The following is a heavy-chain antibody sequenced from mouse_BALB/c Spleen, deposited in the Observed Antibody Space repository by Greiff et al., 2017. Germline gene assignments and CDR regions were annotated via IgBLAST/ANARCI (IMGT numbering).Heavy chain of an antibody. D-gene: IGHD1-1*01. J-gene: IGHJ1*01. CDR3: SRSAPLYYGSSYRYFDV. CDR2: INPSSGYT. Sequence: QVQLQQSGAELARPGASVKMSCKASGYTFTSYTMHWVKQRPGQGLEWIGYINPSSGYTNYNQKFKDKATLTADKSSSTAYMQLSSLTSKDSAVYYCSRSAPLYYGSSYRYFDVWGAGTTVTVSS. V-gene: IGHV1-4*01. CDR1: GYTFTSYT.